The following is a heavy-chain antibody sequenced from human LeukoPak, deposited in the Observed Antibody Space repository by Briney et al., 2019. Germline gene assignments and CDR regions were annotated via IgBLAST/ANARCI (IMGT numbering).Heavy chain of an antibody. CDR3: ATLTTPGWFNP. CDR2: IYTSGST. Sequence: PSETLSLTCTVSGGSISSYYWSWIRQPAGKGLEWIGRIYTSGSTNYNPSLKSRVTMSVDTSKNQLSLKLSSVTAADTAVYYCATLTTPGWFNPWGQGTLVTVSS. V-gene: IGHV4-4*07. J-gene: IGHJ5*02. D-gene: IGHD1-1*01. CDR1: GGSISSYY.